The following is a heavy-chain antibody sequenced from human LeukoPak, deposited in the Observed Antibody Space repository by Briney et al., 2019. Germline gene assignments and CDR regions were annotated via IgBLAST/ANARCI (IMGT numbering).Heavy chain of an antibody. J-gene: IGHJ5*02. D-gene: IGHD6-19*01. CDR2: INTDGRTT. CDR1: GFPFNNYW. CDR3: ARAGASGWYAAGWFDP. Sequence: PGGSLRLSCAPSGFPFNNYWMHWVRQAPGKGLVWVSSINTDGRTTRYAASVQGRFTISRDNAKNTLYLQMNSLRVDDTAVYYCARAGASGWYAAGWFDPWGEGTLVTVSS. V-gene: IGHV3-74*01.